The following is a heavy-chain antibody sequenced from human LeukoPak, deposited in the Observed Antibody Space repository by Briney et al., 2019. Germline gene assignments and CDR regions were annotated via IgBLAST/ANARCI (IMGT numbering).Heavy chain of an antibody. CDR3: ARDDYGSGNNWFDP. D-gene: IGHD3-10*01. Sequence: GGSLRLSCAASGFTFSNYAMSWVRQVPGKGLDWVAAVSGSGERTHYADSVKGRFTISRDNSKNTLYLQMNSLRAEDTAVYYCARDDYGSGNNWFDPWGQGTLVTVSS. CDR1: GFTFSNYA. V-gene: IGHV3-23*01. CDR2: VSGSGERT. J-gene: IGHJ5*02.